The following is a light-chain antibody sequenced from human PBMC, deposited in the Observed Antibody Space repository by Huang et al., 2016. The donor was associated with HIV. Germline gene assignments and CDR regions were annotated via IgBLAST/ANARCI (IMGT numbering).Light chain of an antibody. CDR1: QGIGDD. J-gene: IGKJ1*01. CDR3: LQDHDYPWT. V-gene: IGKV1-6*02. CDR2: AAS. Sequence: IQMTQSPSSLSASVGDRVSITCRASQGIGDDLAWYQQKPGKAPKLLIYAASSLQNEVPPRVSGSGSGTDFALTINDLQPEDFATYYCLQDHDYPWTFGQGTKVEIK.